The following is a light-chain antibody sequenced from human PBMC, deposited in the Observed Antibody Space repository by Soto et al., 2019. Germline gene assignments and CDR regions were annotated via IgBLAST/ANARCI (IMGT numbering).Light chain of an antibody. CDR2: SND. CDR3: ATWDDSLNGVV. Sequence: QSVLTQPPSASGTPGQRVSISCSGGSSNIGTNTVNWYQHLPGTAPKLLIFSNDERPSGVPDRFSGSKSGTSASLAISGLQSDDEADYYCATWDDSLNGVVFGGGIKLTVL. CDR1: SSNIGTNT. J-gene: IGLJ2*01. V-gene: IGLV1-44*01.